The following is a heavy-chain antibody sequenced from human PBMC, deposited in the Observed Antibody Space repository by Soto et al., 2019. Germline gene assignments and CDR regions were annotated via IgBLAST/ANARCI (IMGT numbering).Heavy chain of an antibody. D-gene: IGHD1-26*01. V-gene: IGHV1-8*01. CDR2: MNPNSGNT. CDR1: GYTFTSYD. Sequence: ASVKVSCKASGYTFTSYDINWVRQATGQGLEWMGWMNPNSGNTGYAQKFQGRVTMTRNTSISTAYMELSSLRSEDTAVYYCASGGATERRDAFGIWGQGTMVTVSS. CDR3: ASGGATERRDAFGI. J-gene: IGHJ3*02.